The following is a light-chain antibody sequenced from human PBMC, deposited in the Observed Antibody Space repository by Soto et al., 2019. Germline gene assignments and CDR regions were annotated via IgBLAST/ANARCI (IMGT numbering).Light chain of an antibody. V-gene: IGLV2-14*01. Sequence: QSALTQPASVSGSPGQSITISCTGTSSDVGGYNYVSWYQQHPGKAPKLMIYYVSNRPSGVSNRFSGSKSGNTAFLTISGLQAEDEADYYCSSYTSSSTLVVFGGGTKVTVL. J-gene: IGLJ2*01. CDR3: SSYTSSSTLVV. CDR2: YVS. CDR1: SSDVGGYNY.